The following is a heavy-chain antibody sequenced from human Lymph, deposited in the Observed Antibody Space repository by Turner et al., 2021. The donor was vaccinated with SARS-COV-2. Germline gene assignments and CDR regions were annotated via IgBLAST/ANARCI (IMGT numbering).Heavy chain of an antibody. CDR3: ARDLGTYGMDV. CDR2: IYSGGTT. V-gene: IGHV3-53*02. J-gene: IGHJ6*02. D-gene: IGHD6-13*01. Sequence: EVQLVETGGGLIQPGGCLRLSCAASGIIVSRNYMNWVRQAPGMGMEWVSVIYSGGTTYYADSVKGRFTISRDNSKNTLYLQMNSLRVEDTAVYYCARDLGTYGMDVWGQGTTVTVSS. CDR1: GIIVSRNY.